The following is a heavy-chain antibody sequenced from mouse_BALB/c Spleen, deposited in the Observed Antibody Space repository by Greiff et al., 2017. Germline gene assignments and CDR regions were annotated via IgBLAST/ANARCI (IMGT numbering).Heavy chain of an antibody. V-gene: IGHV5-12-1*01. CDR2: ISSGGGST. D-gene: IGHD2-4*01. J-gene: IGHJ3*01. CDR3: ARDYDGAWFAY. Sequence: EVMLVESGGGLVKPGGSLKLSCAASGFAFSSYDMSWVRQTPEKRLEWVAYISSGGGSTYYPDTVKGRFTISRDNAKNTLYLQMSSLKSEDTAMYYCARDYDGAWFAYWGQGTLVTVSA. CDR1: GFAFSSYD.